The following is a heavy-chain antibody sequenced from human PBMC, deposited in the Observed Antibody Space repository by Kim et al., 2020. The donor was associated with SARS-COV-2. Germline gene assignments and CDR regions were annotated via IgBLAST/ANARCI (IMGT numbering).Heavy chain of an antibody. CDR1: GFAFSNYY. D-gene: IGHD3-3*02. J-gene: IGHJ5*02. Sequence: GGSLRLSCRASGFAFSNYYMAWMRQSPGEGLAWLAYLSSSGSDIYYSDSLRGRFAISRDNARDFLYLQMHALRAEDTAIYFCARGEHFGSSGDFDLWGQGTLVTVSS. V-gene: IGHV3-11*01. CDR3: ARGEHFGSSGDFDL. CDR2: LSSSGSDI.